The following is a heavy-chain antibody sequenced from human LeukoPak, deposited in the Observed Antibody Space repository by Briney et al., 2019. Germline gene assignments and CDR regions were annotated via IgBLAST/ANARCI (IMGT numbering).Heavy chain of an antibody. CDR1: GFTFTSYW. CDR3: ASGYRYFDY. CDR2: INSDGSST. J-gene: IGHJ4*02. D-gene: IGHD2-2*03. Sequence: PGGSLRLSCAASGFTFTSYWMHWVRHAPGKGLVWVSRINSDGSSTSYADSVKGRFTISRDNAKNTLYLQMNSLRAEDTAVYYCASGYRYFDYWGQGTLVTVSS. V-gene: IGHV3-74*01.